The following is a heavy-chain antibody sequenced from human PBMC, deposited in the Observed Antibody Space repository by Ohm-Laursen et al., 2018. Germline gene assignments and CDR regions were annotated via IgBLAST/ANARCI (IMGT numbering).Heavy chain of an antibody. V-gene: IGHV3-11*01. CDR3: ARGLKWEPGDY. J-gene: IGHJ4*02. CDR1: GFTFSDYY. Sequence: LSLTCAVSGFTFSDYYMSWIRQAPGKGLEWVSYISSSGSTIYYADSVKGRFTISRDNAKNSLNLQMNSLRAEDTAVYYCARGLKWEPGDYWGQGTLVTVSS. CDR2: ISSSGSTI. D-gene: IGHD1-26*01.